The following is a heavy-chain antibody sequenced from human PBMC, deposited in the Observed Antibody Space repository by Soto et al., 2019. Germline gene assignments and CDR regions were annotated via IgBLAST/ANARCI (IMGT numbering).Heavy chain of an antibody. CDR3: ARGGSGYVWFNEF. J-gene: IGHJ4*02. Sequence: QEQLVQSGAEVKKPGSSVKVSCKASGGLFSSYAISWVRQAPGQGLEGMGGIIPVFSPAYYAHEFQGRVTITADESMNTAYMELSSLRSEDTAMYYCARGGSGYVWFNEFWGQGSLVTVSS. V-gene: IGHV1-69*01. CDR2: IIPVFSPA. D-gene: IGHD3-22*01. CDR1: GGLFSSYA.